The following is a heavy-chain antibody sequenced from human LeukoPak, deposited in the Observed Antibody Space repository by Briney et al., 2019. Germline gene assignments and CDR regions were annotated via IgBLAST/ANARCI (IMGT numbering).Heavy chain of an antibody. D-gene: IGHD2-2*01. Sequence: PSETLSLTCAVYGGSFSGYYWSWIRQPPGKGLEWIGEINHSGSTNYNPSLKSRVTISVDTSKNQFSLKLSSVTAADTAVYYCARGRIGYCSSTSCRGWFDPWGQGTLLTVSS. CDR2: INHSGST. CDR3: ARGRIGYCSSTSCRGWFDP. V-gene: IGHV4-34*01. J-gene: IGHJ5*02. CDR1: GGSFSGYY.